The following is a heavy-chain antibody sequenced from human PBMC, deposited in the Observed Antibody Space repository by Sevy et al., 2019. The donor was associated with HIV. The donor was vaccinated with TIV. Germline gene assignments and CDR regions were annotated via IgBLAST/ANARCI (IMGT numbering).Heavy chain of an antibody. J-gene: IGHJ4*02. CDR2: IYYSGNT. CDR3: ARQHLGSFDY. CDR1: GGSINSSDYY. D-gene: IGHD7-27*01. V-gene: IGHV4-39*01. Sequence: SETLSLTCTVSGGSINSSDYYWGWIRQPPGKGLEWIGSIYYSGNTYYNPSLKSRVTISVDTSKNQFSLKLSPVAAADTAVYYCARQHLGSFDYWGQGTLVTVSS.